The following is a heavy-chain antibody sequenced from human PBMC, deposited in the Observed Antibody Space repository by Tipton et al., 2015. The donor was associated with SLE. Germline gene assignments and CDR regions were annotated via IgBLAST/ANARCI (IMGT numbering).Heavy chain of an antibody. Sequence: TLSLTCTVSGGSIRSSRHFWGWIRQPPGKGLEWIACVCNSVSTNYDPSLKGRGTISVDTSKNHFSLELTSVTAADTAVYYCARQRLRLLSPLDAWGQGTTVTVS. J-gene: IGHJ6*02. CDR3: ARQRLRLLSPLDA. CDR2: VCNSVST. CDR1: GGSIRSSRHF. D-gene: IGHD3-10*01. V-gene: IGHV4-61*05.